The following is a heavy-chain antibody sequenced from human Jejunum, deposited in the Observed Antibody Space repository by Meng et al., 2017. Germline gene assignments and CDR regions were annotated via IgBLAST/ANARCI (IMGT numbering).Heavy chain of an antibody. CDR1: GFTISNYG. Sequence: GESLKISCAASGFTISNYGMHWVRQAPGKGLEWVAGVYSDGSKKVYADSVKGRFTISRDFSKNTLYLQMNSLTAEDTAVYYCARDLSVGPFDYGGQGTLVTVSS. CDR2: VYSDGSKK. V-gene: IGHV3-33*01. CDR3: ARDLSVGPFDY. D-gene: IGHD2-15*01. J-gene: IGHJ4*02.